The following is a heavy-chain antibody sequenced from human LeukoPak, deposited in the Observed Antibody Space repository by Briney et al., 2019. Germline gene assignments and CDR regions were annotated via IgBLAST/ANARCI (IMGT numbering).Heavy chain of an antibody. J-gene: IGHJ6*02. CDR1: GFTFSNVW. D-gene: IGHD3-3*01. V-gene: IGHV3-15*01. CDR3: TTGTSLYYDFWGGYPVGMDV. CDR2: IKSKTDGGTT. Sequence: GGPLRLSFAASGFTFSNVWMSWVRQAPGKGLEWVGRIKSKTDGGTTDYAAPVKGRFTISRDDSKNTLYLQMISLKTEDTAVYYCTTGTSLYYDFWGGYPVGMDVWGQGTTVTVSS.